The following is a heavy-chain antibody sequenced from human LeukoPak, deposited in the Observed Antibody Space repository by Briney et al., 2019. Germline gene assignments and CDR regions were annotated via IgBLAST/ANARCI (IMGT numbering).Heavy chain of an antibody. CDR3: ARARTAMVTRFDY. D-gene: IGHD5-18*01. CDR1: GGSISSYY. Sequence: PSETLSLTCTVSGGSISSYYWSWIRQPPGKGLEWIGYIYYSGSTNYNPSLKSRVTISVDTSKNQFSLKLSSVTAADTAVYYCARARTAMVTRFDYWGQGTLVTVSS. J-gene: IGHJ4*02. CDR2: IYYSGST. V-gene: IGHV4-59*01.